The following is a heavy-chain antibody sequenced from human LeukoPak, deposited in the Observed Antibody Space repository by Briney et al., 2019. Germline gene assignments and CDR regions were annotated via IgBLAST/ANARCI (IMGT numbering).Heavy chain of an antibody. CDR1: GYTFSSNW. V-gene: IGHV5-51*01. CDR2: IYPGGSDT. CDR3: ARHRVGIYSRNHAFDI. Sequence: GESLQIPCKASGYTFSSNWIGWVRQMPGKGLELMGIIYPGGSDTRYSPSFQGQVTISVDKSISTAYLQWSSLKASDTAKYYCARHRVGIYSRNHAFDIWGQGTMVTVSS. D-gene: IGHD2-21*01. J-gene: IGHJ3*02.